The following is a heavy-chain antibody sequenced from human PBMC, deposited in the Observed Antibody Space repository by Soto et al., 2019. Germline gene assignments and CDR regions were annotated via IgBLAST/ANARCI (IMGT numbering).Heavy chain of an antibody. CDR3: ARVGQDYYYGMDV. V-gene: IGHV3-11*01. D-gene: IGHD3-16*01. CDR1: GFAFSDYY. CDR2: MSSSGKDI. Sequence: GGSLRLSCAASGFAFSDYYMTWIRQAPGKGLEWVSYMSSSGKDIYYAESVKGRFTISRDNIQNSLYLQMNTLRAEDTAIYYCARVGQDYYYGMDVWGQGTTVTVSS. J-gene: IGHJ6*02.